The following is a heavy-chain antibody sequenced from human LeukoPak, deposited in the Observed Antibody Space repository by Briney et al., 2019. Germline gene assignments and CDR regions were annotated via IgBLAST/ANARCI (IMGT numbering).Heavy chain of an antibody. Sequence: PGGSLRLSCAASGFTFSDYYMSWIRQAPGKGLEWVSYISSSGSTIYYADSVKGRFTISRDNAKNSLYLQMNRLRAEDTAVYYCARPGSGYSSSWYRKWELLPPRYWGQGTLVTVSS. V-gene: IGHV3-11*01. J-gene: IGHJ4*02. CDR3: ARPGSGYSSSWYRKWELLPPRY. CDR1: GFTFSDYY. CDR2: ISSSGSTI. D-gene: IGHD6-13*01.